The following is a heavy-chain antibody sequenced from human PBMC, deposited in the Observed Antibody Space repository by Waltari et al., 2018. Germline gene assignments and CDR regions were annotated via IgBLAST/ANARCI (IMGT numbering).Heavy chain of an antibody. V-gene: IGHV4-38-2*01. CDR2: IYHSGST. D-gene: IGHD3-3*01. Sequence: QVQLQESGPGLVKPSETLSLTCAVSGYSISSGYYWGWIRQPPGKGLEWIGSIYHSGSTYSNPSLKGRVTISVDTSKNQFSLKLSSVTAADTAVYYCASPIFGVVNTGGPFDYWGQGTLVTVSS. J-gene: IGHJ4*02. CDR3: ASPIFGVVNTGGPFDY. CDR1: GYSISSGYY.